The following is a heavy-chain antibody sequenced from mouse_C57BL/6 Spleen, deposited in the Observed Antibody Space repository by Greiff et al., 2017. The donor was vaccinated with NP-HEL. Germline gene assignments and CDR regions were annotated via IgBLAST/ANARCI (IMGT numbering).Heavy chain of an antibody. CDR2: ISYDGSN. Sequence: VQLQESGPGLVKPSQSLSLTCSVTGYSITSGYYWNWIRQFPGNKLEWMGYISYDGSNNYNPSLKNRISSTRDPSKNQFFLKLNSVTTEDTATYYCARESKDYAMDYWGQGTSVTVSS. J-gene: IGHJ4*01. CDR1: GYSITSGYY. V-gene: IGHV3-6*01. CDR3: ARESKDYAMDY. D-gene: IGHD1-3*01.